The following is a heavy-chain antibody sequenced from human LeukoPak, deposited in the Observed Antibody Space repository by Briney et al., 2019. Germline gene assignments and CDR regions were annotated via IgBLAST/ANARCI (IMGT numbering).Heavy chain of an antibody. J-gene: IGHJ4*02. CDR3: ARRMYYSASDSTLAKSIDH. V-gene: IGHV3-21*01. CDR1: GFTFSSYS. CDR2: ITSTSSYI. D-gene: IGHD3-10*01. Sequence: GGSLRLSCAASGFTFSSYSMNWVRQAPGKGLEWVSCITSTSSYIYYADSVKGRFTISRDNAKNSLYLQMNSLRAEDTAVYYCARRMYYSASDSTLAKSIDHWGQGTLVTVSS.